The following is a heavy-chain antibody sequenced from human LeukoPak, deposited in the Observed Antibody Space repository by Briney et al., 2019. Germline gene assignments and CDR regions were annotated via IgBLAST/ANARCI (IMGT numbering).Heavy chain of an antibody. CDR2: ISGSGGST. V-gene: IGHV3-23*01. CDR1: GFTFSSYG. J-gene: IGHJ4*02. Sequence: GGSLRLSCAASGFTFSSYGMSWVRQAPGKGLEWVSAISGSGGSTYYADSVKGRFTISRDNSKNTLYLQMNSLRAEDTAVYYCAKEVKGRWLQLQGPVVDYWGQGTLVTVSS. D-gene: IGHD5-24*01. CDR3: AKEVKGRWLQLQGPVVDY.